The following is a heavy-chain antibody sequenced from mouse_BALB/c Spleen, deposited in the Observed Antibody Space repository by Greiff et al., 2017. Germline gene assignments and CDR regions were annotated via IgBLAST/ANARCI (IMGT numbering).Heavy chain of an antibody. J-gene: IGHJ4*01. Sequence: DVHLVESGGGLVQPGGSLKLSCAASGFTFSSYGMSWVRQTPDKRLELVATINSNGGSTYYPDSVKGRFTISRDNAKNTLYLQMSSLKSEDTAMYYCARSYGNPYAMDYWGQGTSVTVSS. CDR1: GFTFSSYG. V-gene: IGHV5-6-3*01. D-gene: IGHD2-10*02. CDR3: ARSYGNPYAMDY. CDR2: INSNGGST.